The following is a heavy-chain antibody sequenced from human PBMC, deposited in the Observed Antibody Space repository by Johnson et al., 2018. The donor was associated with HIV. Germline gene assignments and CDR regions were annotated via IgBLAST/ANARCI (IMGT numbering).Heavy chain of an antibody. J-gene: IGHJ3*02. CDR1: GFTFSSYW. D-gene: IGHD6-6*01. Sequence: VQLVESGGGLVQPGGSLRLSCAASGFTFSSYWMSWVRQAPGKGLEWVANIKQDGSEKYYVDSVKGRFTISRDKSKNTLYLQMNSLRAEDTAVYYCARDRRARLPLYAFDIWGQGTMVTVSS. V-gene: IGHV3-7*01. CDR2: IKQDGSEK. CDR3: ARDRRARLPLYAFDI.